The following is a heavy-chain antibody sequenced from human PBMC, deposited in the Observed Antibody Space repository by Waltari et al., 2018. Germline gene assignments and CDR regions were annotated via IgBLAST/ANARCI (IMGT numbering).Heavy chain of an antibody. CDR3: ARRFCTEDVCPGRKWYFDI. D-gene: IGHD2-8*01. CDR2: VYYGGSK. V-gene: IGHV4-39*01. CDR1: GGSISTRNYY. J-gene: IGHJ2*01. Sequence: QLQLQESGPGLVKSSETLSLICTVSGGSISTRNYYWGWIRQPPGKGLVWIGSVYYGGSKYYNPSLKSRVTTSIDTSKNQYFLKLSSVTAADTAVYYCARRFCTEDVCPGRKWYFDIWGRGTLVKVSS.